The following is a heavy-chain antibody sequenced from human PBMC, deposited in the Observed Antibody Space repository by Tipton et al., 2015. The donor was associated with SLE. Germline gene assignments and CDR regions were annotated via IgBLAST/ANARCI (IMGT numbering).Heavy chain of an antibody. CDR2: INHSGST. J-gene: IGHJ4*02. CDR1: GGPFSGYY. D-gene: IGHD3-22*01. Sequence: TLSLTCAVYGGPFSGYYWSWIRQPPGKGLEWIGEINHSGSTNYNPSLKSRVTISVDTSKNQFSLKLSSVTAADTAVYYWARVWDYYDSSGYFDYWGQGTLVTVSS. V-gene: IGHV4-34*01. CDR3: ARVWDYYDSSGYFDY.